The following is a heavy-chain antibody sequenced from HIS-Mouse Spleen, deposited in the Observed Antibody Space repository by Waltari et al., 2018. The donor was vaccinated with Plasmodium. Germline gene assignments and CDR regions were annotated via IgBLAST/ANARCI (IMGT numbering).Heavy chain of an antibody. CDR3: ARVNSGSYYWFDP. Sequence: EVQLVESGGGLVQPGGSLRLSCAASGLAVTPDHLHVDRQAPGKGLEWFSYISSSSSTIYYADSVKGRFTISRDNAKNSLYLQMNSLRAEDTAVYYCARVNSGSYYWFDPWGQGTLVTVSS. V-gene: IGHV3-48*01. CDR1: GLAVTPDH. D-gene: IGHD1-26*01. J-gene: IGHJ5*02. CDR2: ISSSSSTI.